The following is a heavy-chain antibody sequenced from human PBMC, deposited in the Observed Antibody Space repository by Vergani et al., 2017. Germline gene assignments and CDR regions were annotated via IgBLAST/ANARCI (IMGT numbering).Heavy chain of an antibody. D-gene: IGHD5-24*01. V-gene: IGHV1-69*13. J-gene: IGHJ6*02. CDR2: IIPIFGTA. CDR1: GGTFSSSA. CDR3: ARAGDGYKHGGRYYYYYGMDV. Sequence: QVQLVQSGAEVKKPGSSVKVSCKASGGTFSSSAISWVRQAPGQGLEWMGRIIPIFGTANYAQKFQGRVTITADESTSTAYMELSSLRSEDTAVYYCARAGDGYKHGGRYYYYYGMDVWGQGTTVTVSS.